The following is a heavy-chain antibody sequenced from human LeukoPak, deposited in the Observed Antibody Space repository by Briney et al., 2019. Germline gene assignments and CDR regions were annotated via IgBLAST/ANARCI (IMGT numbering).Heavy chain of an antibody. Sequence: PGGSLRFSCAVSGITLSNYGMSWVRQAPGKGLEWVAGISDSGGTTKYADSVKGRFTISRDNRKNTLYLQMNSLRDEDTAVYFCAKRGVVIRVILVGFHKEAYYFDSWGQGALVTVSS. V-gene: IGHV3-23*01. CDR1: GITLSNYG. D-gene: IGHD3-22*01. J-gene: IGHJ4*02. CDR2: ISDSGGTT. CDR3: AKRGVVIRVILVGFHKEAYYFDS.